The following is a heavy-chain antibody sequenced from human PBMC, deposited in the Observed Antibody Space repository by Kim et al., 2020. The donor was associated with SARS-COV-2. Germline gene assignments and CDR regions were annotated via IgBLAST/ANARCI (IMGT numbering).Heavy chain of an antibody. V-gene: IGHV4-39*01. CDR3: ARYYYDSSGYQYYFDY. J-gene: IGHJ4*02. CDR2: IYYSGST. D-gene: IGHD3-22*01. CDR1: GGSISSSSYY. Sequence: SETLSLTCTVSGGSISSSSYYWGWIRQPPGKGLEWIGSIYYSGSTYYNPSLKSRVTISVDTSKNQFSLKLSSVTAADTAVYYCARYYYDSSGYQYYFDYWGQGTLVTVSP.